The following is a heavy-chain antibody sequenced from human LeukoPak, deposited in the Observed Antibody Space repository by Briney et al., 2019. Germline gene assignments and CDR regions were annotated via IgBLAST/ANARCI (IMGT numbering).Heavy chain of an antibody. CDR3: ARGRVTMILRRAITFDY. Sequence: SETLSLTCTVSGGSISSNSYYWSWLRQPAGKGLEWIGRIYTSGSTNYNPSLKSRVTISVDTSKSQFSLKLNSVTAADTAVYYCARGRVTMILRRAITFDYWGQGTLVTVSS. CDR2: IYTSGST. V-gene: IGHV4-61*02. D-gene: IGHD3-22*01. J-gene: IGHJ4*02. CDR1: GGSISSNSYY.